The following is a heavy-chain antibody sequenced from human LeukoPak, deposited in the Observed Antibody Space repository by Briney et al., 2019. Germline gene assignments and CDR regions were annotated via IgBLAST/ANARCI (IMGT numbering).Heavy chain of an antibody. CDR2: INPSGGST. Sequence: ASVKVSCKASGYTFATYYMHWVRQAPGQGLEWMGIINPSGGSTNYAQKFQGRVTMTTDTSTSTAYMELRSLRSDDTAVYYCARANGGGSGYFDYWGQGTLVTVSS. J-gene: IGHJ4*02. V-gene: IGHV1-46*01. CDR1: GYTFATYY. CDR3: ARANGGGSGYFDY. D-gene: IGHD3-22*01.